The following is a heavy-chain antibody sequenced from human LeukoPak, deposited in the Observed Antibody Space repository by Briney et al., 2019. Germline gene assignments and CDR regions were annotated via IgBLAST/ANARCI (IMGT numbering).Heavy chain of an antibody. CDR2: IYGGGNI. J-gene: IGHJ4*02. Sequence: GGSLRLSCAASGFTVSSNYMNWVRQAPGKGLEWVSVIYGGGNIYYADSVKGRFTISRDNSKNTLYLQMNSLRAEDTAVYYCARGAGYNYPYYFDHWGQGTLVTVSS. CDR3: ARGAGYNYPYYFDH. CDR1: GFTVSSNY. V-gene: IGHV3-53*01. D-gene: IGHD5-24*01.